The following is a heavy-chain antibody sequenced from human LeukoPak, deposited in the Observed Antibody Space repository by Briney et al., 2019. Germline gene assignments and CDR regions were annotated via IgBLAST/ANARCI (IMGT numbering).Heavy chain of an antibody. CDR2: IKQDGSEK. J-gene: IGHJ4*02. Sequence: GGSLRLSCTASGFTFSNYWMSWVRQAPGEGLEWVANIKQDGSEKYYVDSVKGRFTISRDNAKNSLYLQMNSLRAEDTAVYYCARDSNGAPFDYWGQGTLVTVSS. CDR3: ARDSNGAPFDY. V-gene: IGHV3-7*01. D-gene: IGHD1-1*01. CDR1: GFTFSNYW.